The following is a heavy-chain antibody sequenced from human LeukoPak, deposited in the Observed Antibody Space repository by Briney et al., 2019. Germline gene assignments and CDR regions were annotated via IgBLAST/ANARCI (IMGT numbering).Heavy chain of an antibody. CDR2: INPNSGGT. CDR1: GYTFTGYY. J-gene: IGHJ2*01. Sequence: ASVKVSCKASGYTFTGYYMHWVRQAPGQGLEWMGWINPNSGGTNYAQKFQGRVTMTRDTSISTAYMELSRLRSDDTAVYYCARDHGVGLQQLPFDLWGRGTLVTVSS. D-gene: IGHD2-8*01. CDR3: ARDHGVGLQQLPFDL. V-gene: IGHV1-2*02.